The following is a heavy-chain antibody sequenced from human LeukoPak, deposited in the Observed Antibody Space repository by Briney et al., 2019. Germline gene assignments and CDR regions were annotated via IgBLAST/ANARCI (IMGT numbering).Heavy chain of an antibody. D-gene: IGHD3-10*01. CDR2: IVVGSGNT. J-gene: IGHJ4*02. CDR3: AADLHYYGSGSFGPTLYYFDY. V-gene: IGHV1-58*01. Sequence: ASVKVSCKASGFTFTSSAVRWVRQARGQRLEWIGWIVVGSGNTNYAQKFQERDTITRDMSTSTAYMELSSLRSEDTAVYYCAADLHYYGSGSFGPTLYYFDYWGQGTLVTVSS. CDR1: GFTFTSSA.